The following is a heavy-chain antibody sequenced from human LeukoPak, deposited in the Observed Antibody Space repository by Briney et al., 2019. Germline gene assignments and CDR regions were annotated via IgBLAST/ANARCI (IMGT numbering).Heavy chain of an antibody. CDR3: ATKAGSGGGYFDY. V-gene: IGHV3-53*05. J-gene: IGHJ4*02. D-gene: IGHD3-10*01. Sequence: GGSLRLSCAASGLTVSTDYMSWVRQAPGKGLEWVSVIFPSHTTYYADSVKGRFTISRDNSKNAVYLQMNSLRPEDTAVYYCATKAGSGGGYFDYWGQGTLVTVSS. CDR2: IFPSHTT. CDR1: GLTVSTDY.